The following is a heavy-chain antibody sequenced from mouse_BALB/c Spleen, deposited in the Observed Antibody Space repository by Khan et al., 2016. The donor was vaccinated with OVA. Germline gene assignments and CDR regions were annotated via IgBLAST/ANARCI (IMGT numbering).Heavy chain of an antibody. CDR1: GYTFTDYV. CDR2: IYPGGDTT. D-gene: IGHD4-1*01. V-gene: IGHV1-77*01. J-gene: IGHJ3*01. Sequence: QVQLKQSGPELVKPGASVKMSCKASGYTFTDYVMNWVKQRNGQGLEWIGQIYPGGDTTYYNEKFKGKATLTADRSSSTAYMQLSNLTSEDSAVYFCARAGWDGFAYWGQGTLVTVSA. CDR3: ARAGWDGFAY.